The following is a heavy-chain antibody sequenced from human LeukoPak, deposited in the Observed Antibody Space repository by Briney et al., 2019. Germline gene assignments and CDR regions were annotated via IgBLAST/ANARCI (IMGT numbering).Heavy chain of an antibody. CDR1: GGSISNYY. Sequence: KPSETLSLTCTVSGGSISNYYWSWIRQSPGKGLEWIAYIYNSGSTNYNPSLKSRVTISVDTSKNQFSLKLSSVTAADTAVYYCARRDVTTSWYFDLWGRGTLVTVSS. CDR3: ARRDVTTSWYFDL. CDR2: IYNSGST. D-gene: IGHD4-17*01. J-gene: IGHJ2*01. V-gene: IGHV4-59*08.